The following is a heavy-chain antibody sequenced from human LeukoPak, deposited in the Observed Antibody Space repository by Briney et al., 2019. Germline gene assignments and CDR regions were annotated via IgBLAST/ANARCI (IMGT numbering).Heavy chain of an antibody. D-gene: IGHD3-9*01. CDR1: GGSISSGSYY. J-gene: IGHJ4*02. V-gene: IGHV4-61*10. CDR2: IYYSGST. CDR3: ASAVDPSSYFDY. Sequence: SETLSLTCTVSGGSISSGSYYWSWIRQPAGKGLEWIGYIYYSGSTNYNPSLKSRVTISVDTSKNQFSLKLSSVTAADTAVYYCASAVDPSSYFDYWGQGTLVTVSS.